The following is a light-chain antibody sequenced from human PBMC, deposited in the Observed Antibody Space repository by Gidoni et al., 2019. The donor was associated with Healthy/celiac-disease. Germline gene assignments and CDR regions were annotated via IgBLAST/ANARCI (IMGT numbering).Light chain of an antibody. V-gene: IGLV7-46*01. Sequence: QAVVTQEPSLTVSPGGTVTLTCGSSTGAVTSGHYPYWFQQKPGQAPRTLIYDASNKHPLTPARFSGSLPGGKAALTLSGAQPEDEAEYYCLLSYSGARLYVFGTGTKVTVL. CDR2: DAS. J-gene: IGLJ1*01. CDR1: TGAVTSGHY. CDR3: LLSYSGARLYV.